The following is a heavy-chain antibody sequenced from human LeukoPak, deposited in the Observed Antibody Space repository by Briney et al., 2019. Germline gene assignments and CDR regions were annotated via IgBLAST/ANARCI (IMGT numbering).Heavy chain of an antibody. Sequence: PSETLSLTCTVSGGSIGSSSYYWGWIRQPPGKGLEWIGSIYYSGTTYYNPSLKSRVTISVDTSKDQFSLKLSSVTAADTAVYYCARDDPANYFDWLLYYWGQGTLVTVSS. CDR2: IYYSGTT. D-gene: IGHD3-9*01. V-gene: IGHV4-39*07. J-gene: IGHJ4*02. CDR3: ARDDPANYFDWLLYY. CDR1: GGSIGSSSYY.